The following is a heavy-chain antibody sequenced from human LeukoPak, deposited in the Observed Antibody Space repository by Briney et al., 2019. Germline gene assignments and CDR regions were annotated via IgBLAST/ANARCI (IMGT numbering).Heavy chain of an antibody. CDR2: INPNSGGT. CDR3: ARDRVTAKYYYDSSGSDY. D-gene: IGHD3-22*01. J-gene: IGHJ4*02. V-gene: IGHV1-2*06. Sequence: GASVKVSCKASGYTFTGYYMHWVRQAPGQGLEWMGRINPNSGGTSYAQKFQGRVTMTRDTSISTAYMELSRLRSDDTAVYYCARDRVTAKYYYDSSGSDYWGQGTLVTVSS. CDR1: GYTFTGYY.